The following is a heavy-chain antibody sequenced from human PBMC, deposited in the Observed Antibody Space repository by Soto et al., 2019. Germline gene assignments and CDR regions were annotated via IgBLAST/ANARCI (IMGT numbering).Heavy chain of an antibody. D-gene: IGHD4-17*01. J-gene: IGHJ6*02. CDR2: INHSGST. V-gene: IGHV4-34*01. CDR3: ARGEYGDSWYYGMDV. CDR1: GGSFSGYY. Sequence: QVQLQQWGAGLLKPSETLSLTCAVYGGSFSGYYWSWIRQPPGKGLEWIGEINHSGSTNYNPSLKSRVTISVDKSKNQFSLKLSSVTAADTAVYYCARGEYGDSWYYGMDVWGQGTTVTVSS.